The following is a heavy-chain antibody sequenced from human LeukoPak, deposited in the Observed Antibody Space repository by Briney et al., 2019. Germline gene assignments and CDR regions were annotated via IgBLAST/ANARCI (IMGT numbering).Heavy chain of an antibody. Sequence: SETLSLTCAVYGGSFSGYYWSWIRQPPGKGLEWIGEINHSGSTNYNPSLKSRVTISVDTSKNQFSLELSSVTAADTAVYYCARRGLNNWFDPWGQGTLVTVSS. CDR1: GGSFSGYY. D-gene: IGHD3/OR15-3a*01. CDR3: ARRGLNNWFDP. J-gene: IGHJ5*02. CDR2: INHSGST. V-gene: IGHV4-34*01.